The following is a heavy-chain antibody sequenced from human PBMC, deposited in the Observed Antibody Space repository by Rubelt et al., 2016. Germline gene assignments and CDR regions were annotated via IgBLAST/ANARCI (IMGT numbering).Heavy chain of an antibody. V-gene: IGHV1-3*01. CDR2: IDAGNGDT. CDR3: ARANHGDYEDY. D-gene: IGHD4-17*01. CDR1: GYTFTNYG. J-gene: IGHJ4*02. Sequence: QVQLVQSGAEVKKPGASVKVSCKASGYTFTNYGMHWVRQAPGQRLAWMGWIDAGNGDTKYSQKLKDRVSITRDASANTAYMGLSSLRSEDTAVYYCARANHGDYEDYWGQGTLVTVSS.